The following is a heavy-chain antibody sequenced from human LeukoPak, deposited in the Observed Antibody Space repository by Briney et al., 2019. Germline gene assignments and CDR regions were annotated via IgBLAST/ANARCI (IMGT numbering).Heavy chain of an antibody. V-gene: IGHV3-15*01. CDR1: GFTFSNAW. D-gene: IGHD1-26*01. J-gene: IGHJ4*02. Sequence: GGSLRLSCAASGFTFSNAWMSWVRQAPGKGLEWVGRIKSKTDGGTTDYAAPVKGRFTISRDDSKNTLYLQMNSLKTEDTAVYYCTTDGWWELRTTDFDYWGQGTLVTVSS. CDR2: IKSKTDGGTT. CDR3: TTDGWWELRTTDFDY.